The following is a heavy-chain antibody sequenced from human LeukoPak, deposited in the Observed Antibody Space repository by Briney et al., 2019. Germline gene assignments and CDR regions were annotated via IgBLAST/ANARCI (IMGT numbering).Heavy chain of an antibody. CDR2: IIPIFGTA. CDR3: ARATGITGTRRNYYYYYMDV. D-gene: IGHD1-20*01. V-gene: IGHV1-69*05. J-gene: IGHJ6*03. CDR1: GGTFSSYA. Sequence: ASVKVSCKASGGTFSSYAISWVRQAPGQGLEWMGGIIPIFGTANYAQKFQGRVTITTDESTSTAYMGLSSLRSEDTAVYYCARATGITGTRRNYYYYYMDVWGKGTTVTVS.